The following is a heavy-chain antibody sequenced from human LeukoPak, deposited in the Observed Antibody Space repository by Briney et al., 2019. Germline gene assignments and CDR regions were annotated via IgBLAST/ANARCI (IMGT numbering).Heavy chain of an antibody. V-gene: IGHV3-23*01. CDR1: GFTFSSYA. D-gene: IGHD3/OR15-3a*01. J-gene: IGHJ4*02. CDR3: ARVSLDWGFDY. Sequence: GGSLRLSCETSGFTFSSYAMSWVRQAPGKGLEWVSVISGSGGSTYYADSVKGRFTISRDTSKNTLYLQMNSLRAEDTAVYYCARVSLDWGFDYWGQGTLVTVSS. CDR2: ISGSGGST.